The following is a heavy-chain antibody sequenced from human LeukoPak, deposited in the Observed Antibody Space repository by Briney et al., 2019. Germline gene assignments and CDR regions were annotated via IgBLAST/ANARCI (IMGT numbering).Heavy chain of an antibody. J-gene: IGHJ6*02. D-gene: IGHD2/OR15-2a*01. CDR3: AKVREYYYYGMDV. CDR1: GFTFSSYS. CDR2: ISDSGHTT. Sequence: GGSLRLSCAASGFTFSSYSMNWVRQAPGKGLVWVSAISDSGHTTYYADSVKGRFTISRDNSKNTLYLQINSLRAEDTAVYYCAKVREYYYYGMDVWGQGTTVTVSS. V-gene: IGHV3-23*01.